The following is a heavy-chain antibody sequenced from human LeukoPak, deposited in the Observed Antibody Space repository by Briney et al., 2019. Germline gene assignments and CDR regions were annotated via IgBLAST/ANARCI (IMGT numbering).Heavy chain of an antibody. CDR1: GFTFSSYA. Sequence: GSLRLSCAASGFTFSSYAMHWVRQAPGKGLEWVAVISYDGSNKYYADSVKGRFTISRDNSKNTLYLQMNSLRAEDTAVYYCADSRGDYWGQGTLVTVS. J-gene: IGHJ4*02. V-gene: IGHV3-30*04. CDR3: ADSRGDY. CDR2: ISYDGSNK. D-gene: IGHD6-13*01.